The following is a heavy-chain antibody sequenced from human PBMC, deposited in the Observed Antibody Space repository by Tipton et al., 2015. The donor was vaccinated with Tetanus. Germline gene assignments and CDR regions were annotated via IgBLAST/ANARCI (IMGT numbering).Heavy chain of an antibody. CDR1: GGSITTFY. CDR3: ARVRRGATTDLDY. J-gene: IGHJ4*02. Sequence: LRLSCTISGGSITTFYWSWIRQPPGKGLEWIGHIYYSGSANYNPSLKSRLTMSIDTSNDQLSLRLSSVTAADTAVYYCARVRRGATTDLDYWGQGTLVTVSS. CDR2: IYYSGSA. D-gene: IGHD5-12*01. V-gene: IGHV4-59*12.